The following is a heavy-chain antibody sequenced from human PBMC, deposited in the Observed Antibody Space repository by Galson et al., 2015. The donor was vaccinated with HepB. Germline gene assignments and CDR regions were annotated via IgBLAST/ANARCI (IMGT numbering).Heavy chain of an antibody. CDR3: ARAGDAFDI. CDR2: ISAYNGNT. J-gene: IGHJ3*02. Sequence: SVKVSCKASGYIFNIYGISWVRQAPGQGLEWMGWISAYNGNTNYADNLQGRLTLTTDTSTSTAYMELRSLRSDDTAVYYCARAGDAFDIWGQGTMVTVSS. V-gene: IGHV1-18*01. CDR1: GYIFNIYG.